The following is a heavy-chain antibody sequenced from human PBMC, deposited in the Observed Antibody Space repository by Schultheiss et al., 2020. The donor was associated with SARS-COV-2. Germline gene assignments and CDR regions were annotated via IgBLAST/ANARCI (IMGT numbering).Heavy chain of an antibody. Sequence: SETLSLTCAVYGGSFSGYYWSWIRQPPGKGLEWIGEINHSGSTNYNPSLKSRVTISVDTSKNQFSLKLSSVTAADTAVYYCAREGELLEDQLLFPFDIWGQGTMVTVSS. V-gene: IGHV4-34*01. CDR2: INHSGST. J-gene: IGHJ3*02. D-gene: IGHD2-2*01. CDR3: AREGELLEDQLLFPFDI. CDR1: GGSFSGYY.